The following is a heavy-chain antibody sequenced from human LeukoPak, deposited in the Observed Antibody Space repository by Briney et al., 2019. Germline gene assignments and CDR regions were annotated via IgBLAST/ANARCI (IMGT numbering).Heavy chain of an antibody. CDR3: AKEAQNDYDSSGYYLN. V-gene: IGHV3-23*01. J-gene: IGHJ4*02. CDR2: ISGGGDIT. D-gene: IGHD3-22*01. CDR1: GFNFANHA. Sequence: QAGGSLRLSCAASGFNFANHAMSWVRQTAGKGLEWVSAISGGGDITYYADSVKGRFTISRDNSKNTLYLQMNSLRAEDTAVYYCAKEAQNDYDSSGYYLNWGQGTLVTVSS.